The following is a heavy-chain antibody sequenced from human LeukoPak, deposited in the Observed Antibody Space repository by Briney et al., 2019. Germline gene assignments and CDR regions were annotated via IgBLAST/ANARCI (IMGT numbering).Heavy chain of an antibody. Sequence: SETLSLTCTVSDGSVSSGSHYWSWIRQPPGQGLEWIGYMYYIGSTNYNPSLKSRVTISIDTSKSQFSLRLSSVPAADTAVYYCARDYYGSGTHLYWGQGTLVTVSS. V-gene: IGHV4-61*01. D-gene: IGHD3-10*01. CDR1: DGSVSSGSHY. CDR3: ARDYYGSGTHLY. CDR2: MYYIGST. J-gene: IGHJ4*02.